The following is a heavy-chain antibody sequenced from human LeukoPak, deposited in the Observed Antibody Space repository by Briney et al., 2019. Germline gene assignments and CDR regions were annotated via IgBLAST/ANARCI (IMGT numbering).Heavy chain of an antibody. D-gene: IGHD4-11*01. CDR1: GYTFTDHY. J-gene: IGHJ4*02. V-gene: IGHV1-2*07. CDR3: ARGNAGYFDY. CDR2: INPNSDGI. Sequence: ASVKVSCKASGYTFTDHYMHWVRQAPGQGLEWMGWINPNSDGINNYAHKFRGRVTMTRDTSISTAYMELSSLRSEDTAVYYCARGNAGYFDYWGQGTLVTVSS.